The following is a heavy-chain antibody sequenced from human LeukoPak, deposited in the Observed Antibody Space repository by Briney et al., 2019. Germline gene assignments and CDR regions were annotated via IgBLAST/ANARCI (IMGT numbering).Heavy chain of an antibody. CDR3: ARHYGSGSYYRKGTVLFDY. Sequence: SETLSLTCTVSGGSISGYYCSWIRQPPGKGLEWIGYIYYSGSTNYTPSLKSRVTISVDSSDNQFSLKLSSVTAADTAVYYCARHYGSGSYYRKGTVLFDYWGQGTLVTVSS. CDR1: GGSISGYY. V-gene: IGHV4-59*01. J-gene: IGHJ4*02. D-gene: IGHD3-10*01. CDR2: IYYSGST.